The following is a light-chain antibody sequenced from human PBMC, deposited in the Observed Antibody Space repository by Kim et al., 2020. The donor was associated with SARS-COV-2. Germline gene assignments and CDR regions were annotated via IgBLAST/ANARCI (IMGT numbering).Light chain of an antibody. J-gene: IGKJ2*03. CDR3: QQYYSTPYS. V-gene: IGKV4-1*01. Sequence: RATINGKSSQSVLCSSNNHNYLCWYQQKPGQPPKLLIYWASTRESGVPDRFSGSGSGTDFTLTISSLQAEDVAVYYCQQYYSTPYSFGQGTKLEI. CDR1: QSVLCSSNNHNY. CDR2: WAS.